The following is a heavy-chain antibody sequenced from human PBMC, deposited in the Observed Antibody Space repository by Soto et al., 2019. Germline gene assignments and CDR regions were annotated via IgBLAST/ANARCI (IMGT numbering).Heavy chain of an antibody. CDR3: ARSILYYYDSNSSGFVDY. CDR2: IDPSGGST. D-gene: IGHD3-22*01. J-gene: IGHJ4*01. CDR1: GSTFTTYH. Sequence: ASVNVSCKASGSTFTTYHMHWVRQAPGQGLEWMGIIDPSGGSTSYAQKFQGRVTMTRDTSTSTVYMELSSLRSEDTAVYYCARSILYYYDSNSSGFVDYWGQ. V-gene: IGHV1-46*01.